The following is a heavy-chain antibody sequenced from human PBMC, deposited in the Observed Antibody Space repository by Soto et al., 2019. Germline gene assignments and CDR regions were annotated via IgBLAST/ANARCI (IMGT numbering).Heavy chain of an antibody. D-gene: IGHD3-10*01. Sequence: EVQLLESGGGLVQPGGSLRLSCDGSGFTFPNYGMTWVRQAPGQGLEWVSSVSGDGFTAYYADSVKGRFTISRDNSKNTVYLQMNILRAEDTAVYYCAKEASVPSFGEFWFFDLWGRGTPVTVSS. CDR2: VSGDGFTA. CDR1: GFTFPNYG. J-gene: IGHJ2*01. CDR3: AKEASVPSFGEFWFFDL. V-gene: IGHV3-23*01.